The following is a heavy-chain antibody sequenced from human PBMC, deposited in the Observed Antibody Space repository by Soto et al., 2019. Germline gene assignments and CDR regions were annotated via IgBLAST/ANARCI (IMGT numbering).Heavy chain of an antibody. D-gene: IGHD5-12*01. J-gene: IGHJ4*02. CDR1: GFTFSSYS. Sequence: GGSLRLSCAASGFTFSSYSMNWVRQAPGKGLEWVSSISSSSSYIYYADSVKGRFTISRDNAKNSLYLQMNSLRAEDTAVYYCARNSGYDGRAFDYWGQGTLVTVSS. CDR3: ARNSGYDGRAFDY. V-gene: IGHV3-21*01. CDR2: ISSSSSYI.